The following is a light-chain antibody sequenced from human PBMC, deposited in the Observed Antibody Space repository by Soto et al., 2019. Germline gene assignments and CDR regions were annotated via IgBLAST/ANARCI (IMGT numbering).Light chain of an antibody. Sequence: QSALTQPASGSGSPGQSITISCTGTSSDVGSYNLVSWYQQHPGKAPKLMIYEVSKRPSGVSNRFSGSKSGNTASLTISGLQAEDEADYYCCSYAGSSTFEHVVFGGGTKVTV. CDR2: EVS. CDR1: SSDVGSYNL. CDR3: CSYAGSSTFEHVV. J-gene: IGLJ2*01. V-gene: IGLV2-23*02.